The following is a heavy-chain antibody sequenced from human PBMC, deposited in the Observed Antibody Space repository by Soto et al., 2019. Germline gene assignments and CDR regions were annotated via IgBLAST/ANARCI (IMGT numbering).Heavy chain of an antibody. Sequence: QVQLVQSGAEVKQPGSSVKVSCKASRGALSSYAITWGRQARGQGLDWMGRVIPIYGTPNYAQKFQGRLSLTVDASKSTAYLELSGLRSEDTAVYCCASAGSREINRGAFDMWGQGTMVTVSS. V-gene: IGHV1-69*18. CDR2: VIPIYGTP. CDR3: ASAGSREINRGAFDM. J-gene: IGHJ3*02. CDR1: RGALSSYA.